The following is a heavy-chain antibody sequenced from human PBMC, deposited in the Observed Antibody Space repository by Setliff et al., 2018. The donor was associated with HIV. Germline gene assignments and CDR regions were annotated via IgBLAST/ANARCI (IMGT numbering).Heavy chain of an antibody. D-gene: IGHD3-22*01. J-gene: IGHJ4*02. Sequence: SETLSLTCTVSGGSISSYYWSWIRQPPGKGLEWIGYIYTSGSTHYNTSLKSRVTISVDTSKNQFSLKLSSVTAADTAVYYCARGLSFYDPGGFDYWGQGTLVTVSS. V-gene: IGHV4-4*09. CDR1: GGSISSYY. CDR3: ARGLSFYDPGGFDY. CDR2: IYTSGST.